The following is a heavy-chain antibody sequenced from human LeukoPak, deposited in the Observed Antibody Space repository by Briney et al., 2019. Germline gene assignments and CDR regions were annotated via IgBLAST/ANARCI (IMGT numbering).Heavy chain of an antibody. D-gene: IGHD1-26*01. CDR1: GFTFSSYS. J-gene: IGHJ4*02. CDR3: TPRYSGSFALNY. V-gene: IGHV3-15*01. CDR2: IKSKTDGGTT. Sequence: GGSLRLSCAASGFTFSSYSMNWVRQAPGKGLEWVGRIKSKTDGGTTDYAAPVKGRFIISRDDSKNTLSLQMNSLKTEDTAVYYCTPRYSGSFALNYWGQGTLVTVSS.